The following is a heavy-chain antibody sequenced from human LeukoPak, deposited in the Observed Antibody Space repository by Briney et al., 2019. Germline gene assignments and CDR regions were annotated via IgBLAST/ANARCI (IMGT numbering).Heavy chain of an antibody. Sequence: GGSLRLSCAASGFTFSSYAMSWVRQAPGKGLEWVSAISGSGGSTYYADPVKGRFTISRDNSKNTLYLQMNSLRAEDTAVYYCAKVDNQDGDPYDYWGQGTLVTVSS. J-gene: IGHJ4*02. D-gene: IGHD4-17*01. V-gene: IGHV3-23*01. CDR2: ISGSGGST. CDR3: AKVDNQDGDPYDY. CDR1: GFTFSSYA.